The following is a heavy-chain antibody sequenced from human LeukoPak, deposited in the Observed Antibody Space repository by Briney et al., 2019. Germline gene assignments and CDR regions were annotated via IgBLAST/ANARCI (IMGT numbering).Heavy chain of an antibody. Sequence: ASVKVSCKASGYTFTGYYMHWVRQAPGQGLEWMGWINPNSGGTNYAQKFQGRVTMTRDTSISTAYMELSRLRSDDTAVYYCARVKLRYSSSGAHAFDIWGQGTMVTVSS. J-gene: IGHJ3*02. CDR2: INPNSGGT. CDR1: GYTFTGYY. V-gene: IGHV1-2*02. CDR3: ARVKLRYSSSGAHAFDI. D-gene: IGHD6-6*01.